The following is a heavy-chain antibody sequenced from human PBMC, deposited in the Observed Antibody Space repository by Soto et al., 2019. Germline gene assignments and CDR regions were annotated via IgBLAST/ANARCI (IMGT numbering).Heavy chain of an antibody. D-gene: IGHD4-17*01. CDR1: GFTFSSYA. V-gene: IGHV3-23*01. CDR3: AKDLGDYGDSDNWFDP. J-gene: IGHJ5*02. CDR2: ISGSGGST. Sequence: GGSLRLSCAASGFTFSSYAMSWVRQAPGKGLEWVSAISGSGGSTYYADSVKGRFTISRDNSKNTLYLQMNSLRAEDTAVYYCAKDLGDYGDSDNWFDPWGQGTLVTVSS.